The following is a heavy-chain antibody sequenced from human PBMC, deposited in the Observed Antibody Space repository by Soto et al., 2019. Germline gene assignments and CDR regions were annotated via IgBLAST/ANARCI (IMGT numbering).Heavy chain of an antibody. CDR1: GFTFSNYG. D-gene: IGHD2-2*01. Sequence: QVQLVESGGGVVPPGRSLRLSCAASGFTFSNYGMHWVRQAPGKGLEWVAVISYDGNNKYYADSMKGRFTISRDNSKNTLYLQMNSLRAEDTAVYYCAKDIIGAISDYYIDVWGKGTTVIVSS. J-gene: IGHJ6*03. V-gene: IGHV3-30*18. CDR3: AKDIIGAISDYYIDV. CDR2: ISYDGNNK.